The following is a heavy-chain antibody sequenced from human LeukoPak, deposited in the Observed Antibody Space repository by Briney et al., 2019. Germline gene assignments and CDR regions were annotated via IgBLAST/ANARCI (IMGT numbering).Heavy chain of an antibody. CDR3: AREGIRFLEWLTLAYYYGMDV. V-gene: IGHV3-48*02. CDR2: ISSSSSTI. Sequence: GGSLRLSCAASGFTFSSYSMNWVRQAPGKGLEWVSYISSSSSTIYYADSVKGRFTISRDNAKNSLYLQMNSLRDEDTAVYYCAREGIRFLEWLTLAYYYGMDVWGQGTTVTVSS. J-gene: IGHJ6*02. CDR1: GFTFSSYS. D-gene: IGHD3-3*01.